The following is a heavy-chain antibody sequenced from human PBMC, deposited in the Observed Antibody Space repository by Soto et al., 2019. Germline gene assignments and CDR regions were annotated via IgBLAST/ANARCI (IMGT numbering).Heavy chain of an antibody. Sequence: SETLSLTCTVSGGSISSSSYYWGWIRQPPGKGLEWIGSIYYSGSTYYNPSLKSRVTISVDTSKNQFSLKLSSVTAADTAVYYCARHLPKDYYDFWSGYAAWFDPWGQGTLVTVSS. CDR1: GGSISSSSYY. D-gene: IGHD3-3*01. V-gene: IGHV4-39*01. CDR3: ARHLPKDYYDFWSGYAAWFDP. CDR2: IYYSGST. J-gene: IGHJ5*02.